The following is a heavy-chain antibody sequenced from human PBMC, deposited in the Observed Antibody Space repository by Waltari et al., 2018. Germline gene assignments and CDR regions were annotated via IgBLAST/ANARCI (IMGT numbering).Heavy chain of an antibody. CDR2: IWYDGSKK. CDR1: GFSFTNYG. J-gene: IGHJ6*02. D-gene: IGHD1-26*01. CDR3: ARDQYGESFYYAMNV. V-gene: IGHV3-33*01. Sequence: QEKSVESGGGVVQSGRSMELSCEASGFSFTNYGMHWVRQAPGQGLEWVAIIWYDGSKKYYADSVKGRFDISRDNSRNTLYLQMDSLRAEDTAVYFCARDQYGESFYYAMNVWGQGTAVTVSS.